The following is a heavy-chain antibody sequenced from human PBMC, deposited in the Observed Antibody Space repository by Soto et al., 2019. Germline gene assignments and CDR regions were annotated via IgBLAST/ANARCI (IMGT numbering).Heavy chain of an antibody. J-gene: IGHJ4*02. Sequence: QVQLVQSGAEVKKPGASVKVSCKASGYTFTSYDINWVRQATGQGLEWMGWMNPNSGNTGYAQKFQGRVTMTRNTSISTAYMELSSLRSEDTDVYYCARKTSQLRYFDWPFDYWGQGTLVTVSS. CDR2: MNPNSGNT. V-gene: IGHV1-8*01. CDR1: GYTFTSYD. CDR3: ARKTSQLRYFDWPFDY. D-gene: IGHD3-9*01.